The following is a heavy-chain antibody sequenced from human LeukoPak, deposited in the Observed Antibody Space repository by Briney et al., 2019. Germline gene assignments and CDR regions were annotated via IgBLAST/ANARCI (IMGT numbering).Heavy chain of an antibody. V-gene: IGHV3-30*04. Sequence: GGSLRLYCAASGFTFSIYAIHWVRQAPGKGLEWVAVISHDGSTKYYADSVRGRFTISRDNSKNTLYLQMDSLGAEDTAVYYCARAVVGKEDLDYWGQGTLVTVSS. J-gene: IGHJ4*02. CDR2: ISHDGSTK. D-gene: IGHD6-19*01. CDR1: GFTFSIYA. CDR3: ARAVVGKEDLDY.